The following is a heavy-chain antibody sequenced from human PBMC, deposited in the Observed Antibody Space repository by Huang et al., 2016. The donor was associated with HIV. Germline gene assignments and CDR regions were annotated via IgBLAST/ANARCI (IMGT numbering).Heavy chain of an antibody. D-gene: IGHD5-18*01. J-gene: IGHJ4*02. CDR3: ARQVDGFRSHFDF. Sequence: EVLLVQSGAELKEPGESLMISCKSSGYGFSSYWVGWVRPKPGKGLEWMGVIDPRDSETKYSPSFDGQGTISADKSTRTGYLQWESLKAPDTAIYFCARQVDGFRSHFDFWGQGTLVSVSS. CDR2: IDPRDSET. CDR1: GYGFSSYW. V-gene: IGHV5-51*01.